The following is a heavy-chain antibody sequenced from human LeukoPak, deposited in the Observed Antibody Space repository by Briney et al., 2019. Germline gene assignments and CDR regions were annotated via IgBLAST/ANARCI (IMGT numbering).Heavy chain of an antibody. J-gene: IGHJ4*02. D-gene: IGHD3-9*01. V-gene: IGHV4-34*01. CDR3: ARANMDYDILTGYPYYFDY. CDR1: GGSFSGYY. CDR2: INHSGST. Sequence: SETLSLTCAVYGGSFSGYYWSWIRQPPGKGLEWIGEINHSGSTNYNPSLKSRVTISVDTSKNQFSLKLSSVTAADTAVYYCARANMDYDILTGYPYYFDYWGQGTLVTVSS.